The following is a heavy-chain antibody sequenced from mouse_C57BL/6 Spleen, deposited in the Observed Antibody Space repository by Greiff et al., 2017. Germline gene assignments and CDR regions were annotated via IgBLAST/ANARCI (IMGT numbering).Heavy chain of an antibody. V-gene: IGHV1-80*01. J-gene: IGHJ2*01. CDR2: IYPGDGDT. CDR3: ARDWDAADYFDY. CDR1: GYAFSSYW. D-gene: IGHD4-1*01. Sequence: VQLQQSGAELVKPGASVKISCKASGYAFSSYWMNWVKQRPGKGLERIGQIYPGDGDTNYNGKFKGKATLTADKSSSTAYMQLSSLTSEDSAVYFCARDWDAADYFDYWGQGTTLTVSS.